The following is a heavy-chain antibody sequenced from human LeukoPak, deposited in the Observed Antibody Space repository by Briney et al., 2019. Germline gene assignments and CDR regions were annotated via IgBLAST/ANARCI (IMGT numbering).Heavy chain of an antibody. CDR3: AKADGDKPLDY. D-gene: IGHD4-17*01. V-gene: IGHV3-21*01. CDR2: ISSSSSYI. CDR1: GFTFNSYS. J-gene: IGHJ4*02. Sequence: GGSLRLSCAASGFTFNSYSMNWVRQAPGKGLEWVSSISSSSSYIYYADSVKGRFTISRDNAKKSVYLQMNSLRAEDTAVYYCAKADGDKPLDYWGQGTLVTVSS.